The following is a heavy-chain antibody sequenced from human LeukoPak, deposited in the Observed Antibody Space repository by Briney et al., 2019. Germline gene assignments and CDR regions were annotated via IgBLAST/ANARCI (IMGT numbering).Heavy chain of an antibody. Sequence: SETLSLTCTVSGDSISSSYWSWIRQPPGQGLEWIGNAYYSGSTKYNPSLKSRVTISVDTSKNELSLRLSSVTAADTAMYYCAREKYGGSNDYWGQGILVTVSS. CDR2: AYYSGST. V-gene: IGHV4-59*01. CDR1: GDSISSSY. CDR3: AREKYGGSNDY. J-gene: IGHJ4*02. D-gene: IGHD1-26*01.